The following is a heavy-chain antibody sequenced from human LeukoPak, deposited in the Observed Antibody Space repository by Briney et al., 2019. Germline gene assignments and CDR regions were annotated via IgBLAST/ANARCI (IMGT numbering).Heavy chain of an antibody. D-gene: IGHD2-2*01. J-gene: IGHJ4*02. CDR3: ARDAGYCSSTSCPKGDY. V-gene: IGHV3-30*14. CDR1: GFTFSSYA. CDR2: ISYDGSNK. Sequence: PGGSLRLSCAASGFTFSSYAMHWVRQAPGKGLEWVALISYDGSNKYYADSVKARFIISRDNSKNTLYLQMNSLRAEDTAVYYCARDAGYCSSTSCPKGDYWGQGTLVTVSS.